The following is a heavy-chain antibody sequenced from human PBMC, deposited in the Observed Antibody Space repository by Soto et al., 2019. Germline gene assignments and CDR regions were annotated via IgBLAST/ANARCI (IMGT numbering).Heavy chain of an antibody. CDR2: MNPNSGNT. D-gene: IGHD2-15*01. Sequence: SAVKESCMDSGYTFTRYDINWVRQATGQGLEGMGWMNPNSGNTGYAQKFQGRVTMTRNTSISTAYMELSSLRSEDTAVYYCARFPRIRSCSGGSCTFRYWGQGTLVTVSS. V-gene: IGHV1-8*01. CDR3: ARFPRIRSCSGGSCTFRY. CDR1: GYTFTRYD. J-gene: IGHJ4*02.